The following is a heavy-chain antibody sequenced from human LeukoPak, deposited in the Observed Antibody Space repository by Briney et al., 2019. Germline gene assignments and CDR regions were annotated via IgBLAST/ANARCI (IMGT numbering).Heavy chain of an antibody. Sequence: GGSLRLSCAASGFTFSRYSMNWVRQAPGKGLEWVSYISNRISTIYYADSVKGRLTISRDNAKNSLYLQMNSLRDEDTAVYYCARDLDYYGSGNDYWGQGTLVTVSS. D-gene: IGHD3-10*01. CDR2: ISNRISTI. CDR1: GFTFSRYS. J-gene: IGHJ4*02. CDR3: ARDLDYYGSGNDY. V-gene: IGHV3-48*02.